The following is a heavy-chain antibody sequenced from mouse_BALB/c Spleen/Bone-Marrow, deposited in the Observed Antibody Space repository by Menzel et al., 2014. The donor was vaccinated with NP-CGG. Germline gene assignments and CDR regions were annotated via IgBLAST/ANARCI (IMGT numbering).Heavy chain of an antibody. CDR1: GDSITSGY. Sequence: EVMLVESGPSLVKPSQTLSLTCSVTGDSITSGYWNWIRKFPGNKLEYMGYISYSGSTYYNPSLKSRISITRDTSKNLYYLQFNSVTTKDTATYYCARSGSSGYHYYAMDYWGQGTSVTVSS. CDR3: ARSGSSGYHYYAMDY. J-gene: IGHJ4*01. CDR2: ISYSGST. D-gene: IGHD3-2*02. V-gene: IGHV3-8*02.